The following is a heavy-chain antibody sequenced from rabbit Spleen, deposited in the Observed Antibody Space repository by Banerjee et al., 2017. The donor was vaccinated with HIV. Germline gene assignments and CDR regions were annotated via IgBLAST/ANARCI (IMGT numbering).Heavy chain of an antibody. Sequence: QLVESGGGLVQPEGSLKLSCKASGFTLSRYYMNWVRQAPGKGLEWIGYIDPVFGVAYYANWVNGRFSISRENAQNTLYLQMTSLTAADTATYFCARDGAGGSYFALWGQGTLVTVS. V-gene: IGHV1S7*01. D-gene: IGHD8-1*01. CDR2: IDPVFGVA. J-gene: IGHJ4*01. CDR3: ARDGAGGSYFAL. CDR1: GFTLSRYY.